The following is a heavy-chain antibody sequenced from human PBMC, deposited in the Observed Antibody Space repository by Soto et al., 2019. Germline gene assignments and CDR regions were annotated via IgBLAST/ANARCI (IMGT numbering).Heavy chain of an antibody. CDR2: IYYSGAT. J-gene: IGHJ4*02. CDR3: ARGLAAGTVYFDY. CDR1: GGSISSSEYY. V-gene: IGHV4-30-4*01. Sequence: SETLSLTXTVPGGSISSSEYYWNWIRQPPGKGLEWIGYIYYSGATHYNPSLESRLTISVDRFKKQLSLRLRSVTAADTAVYFCARGLAAGTVYFDYWGQGTLVTVSS. D-gene: IGHD6-13*01.